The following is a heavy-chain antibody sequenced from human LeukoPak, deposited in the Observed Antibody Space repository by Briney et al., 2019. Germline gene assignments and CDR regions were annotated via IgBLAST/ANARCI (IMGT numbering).Heavy chain of an antibody. CDR1: GGSISSSSYY. CDR2: IYYSGST. V-gene: IGHV4-39*01. J-gene: IGHJ5*02. CDR3: ARGEGWFDP. Sequence: PSETLSLTCTVSGGSISSSSYYWGWIRQPPGKGLEWIGSIYYSGSTYYNPSLKSRVTISVDTSKNQFSLKLSSVTAADTAVYYCARGEGWFDPWGQETLVTVSS.